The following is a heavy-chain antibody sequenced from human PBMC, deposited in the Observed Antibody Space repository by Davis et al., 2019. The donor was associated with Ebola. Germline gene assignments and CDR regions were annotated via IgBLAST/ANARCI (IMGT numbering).Heavy chain of an antibody. D-gene: IGHD5-18*01. V-gene: IGHV4-30-4*02. CDR2: IYYSGST. CDR3: ARERGYSYGYLSAFDI. J-gene: IGHJ3*02. CDR1: GGSISSGGYY. Sequence: PSDTLSLTFTVSGGSISSGGYYWSWIRQPPGKGLEWIGYIYYSGSTYYNPSLKSRVTISVDTSKNQFSLKLSSVTAADTAVYYCARERGYSYGYLSAFDIWGQGTMVTVSS.